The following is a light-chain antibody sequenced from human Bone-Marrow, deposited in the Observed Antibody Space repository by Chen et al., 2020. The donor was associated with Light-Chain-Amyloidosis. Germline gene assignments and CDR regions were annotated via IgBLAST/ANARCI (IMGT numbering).Light chain of an antibody. J-gene: IGLJ2*01. CDR3: QSADSSGTYEVI. CDR1: ALPTKY. Sequence: YALPQPPSVSVSPGQPSRITCPGDALPTKYAYWYQQQPGQAPVLVIHRDTERPSGISERFSGSSSGTTATLTISGVQTEDEADYHCQSADSSGTYEVIFGGGTKLTVL. CDR2: RDT. V-gene: IGLV3-25*03.